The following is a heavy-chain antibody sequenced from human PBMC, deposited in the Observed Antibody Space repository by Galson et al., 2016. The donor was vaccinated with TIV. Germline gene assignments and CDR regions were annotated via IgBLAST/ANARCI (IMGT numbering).Heavy chain of an antibody. V-gene: IGHV1-18*04. CDR3: ARDSGTYDY. CDR2: ISGYDGHT. CDR1: GYTFINYG. J-gene: IGHJ4*02. D-gene: IGHD1-26*01. Sequence: SVKVSCKASGYTFINYGITWVRQAPGQGLEWMGWISGYDGHTNYAQMFQGRVTMTSDKSKNTVYMELRSLGSDDTAVYYCARDSGTYDYWGQGSLVTVSS.